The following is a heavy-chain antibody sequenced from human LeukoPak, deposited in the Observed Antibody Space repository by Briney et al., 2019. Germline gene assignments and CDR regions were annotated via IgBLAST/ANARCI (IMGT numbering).Heavy chain of an antibody. CDR3: ARGEPRFGGIIDGMDV. CDR1: GFTFSSYW. V-gene: IGHV3-7*04. CDR2: IKQDGSEK. Sequence: GGSLRLSCAASGFTFSSYWMTWVRQAPGKGLEWVANIKQDGSEKYYVDSAKGRFTISRDNAKNSLYLQMNSLRVEDTAMYYCARGEPRFGGIIDGMDVWGQGTTVTVSS. J-gene: IGHJ6*02. D-gene: IGHD3-16*02.